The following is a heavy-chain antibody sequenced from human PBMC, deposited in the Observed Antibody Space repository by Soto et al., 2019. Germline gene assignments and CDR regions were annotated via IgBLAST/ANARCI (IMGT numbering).Heavy chain of an antibody. CDR1: GYTFTGYY. Sequence: ASVKVSCKASGYTFTGYYMHWVRQAPGQGLEWIGWINANSGNTNYAQKFQDRVTITRDMSISTAYMELSSLRSEDTAVYYCAAGLELLSGFDYWGQGTLVTVSS. CDR2: INANSGNT. D-gene: IGHD1-7*01. V-gene: IGHV1-2*02. CDR3: AAGLELLSGFDY. J-gene: IGHJ4*02.